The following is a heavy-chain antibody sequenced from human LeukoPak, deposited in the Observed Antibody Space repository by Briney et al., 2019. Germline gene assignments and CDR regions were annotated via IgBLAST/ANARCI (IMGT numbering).Heavy chain of an antibody. D-gene: IGHD6-6*01. J-gene: IGHJ6*03. CDR1: GYTFTSYG. CDR3: AREGLRSIAARRGTRDYMDV. V-gene: IGHV1-18*01. Sequence: ASVKVSCKASGYTFTSYGISWVRQAPGQGLEWMGWISAYNGNTNYSQKLQGRVTITTDTSTSTVYMELRSLRSDDTAVYYCAREGLRSIAARRGTRDYMDVWGKGTTVIVSS. CDR2: ISAYNGNT.